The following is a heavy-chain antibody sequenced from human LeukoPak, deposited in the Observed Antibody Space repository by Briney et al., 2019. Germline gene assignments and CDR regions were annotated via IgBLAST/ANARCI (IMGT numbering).Heavy chain of an antibody. CDR2: IWYDGSNK. J-gene: IGHJ4*02. CDR3: AKHPYGSGSYFDY. CDR1: GFTFSSYG. Sequence: GGSLRLSCAASGFTFSSYGMHWVRQAPGKGLEWVAVIWYDGSNKYYADSVKGRFTISRDNSKNTLYLQMNSLRAEDTAVYYCAKHPYGSGSYFDYWGQGTLVTVSS. V-gene: IGHV3-33*06. D-gene: IGHD3-10*01.